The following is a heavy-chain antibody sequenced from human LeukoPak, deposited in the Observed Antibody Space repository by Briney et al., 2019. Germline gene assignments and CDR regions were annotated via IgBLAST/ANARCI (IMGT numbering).Heavy chain of an antibody. D-gene: IGHD6-13*01. CDR2: IWYDGSNK. V-gene: IGHV3-33*01. CDR3: ARDRLGIAAAGTLDY. CDR1: GFTFSSYG. J-gene: IGHJ4*02. Sequence: GSLRLSCAASGFTFSSYGMHWVRQAPGKGLEWVAVIWYDGSNKYYADSVKGRFTISRDNSKNTLYLQMNSLRAEDTAVYYCARDRLGIAAAGTLDYWGQGTLVTVSS.